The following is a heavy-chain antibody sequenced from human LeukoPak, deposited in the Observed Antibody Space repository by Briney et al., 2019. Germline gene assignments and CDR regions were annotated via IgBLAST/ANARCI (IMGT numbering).Heavy chain of an antibody. D-gene: IGHD3-10*01. V-gene: IGHV3-48*03. Sequence: GRSLRLSCAASGFTFSSYEMNWVRQAPGKGREWVSYISSSGSTIYYADSVKGRFTISRYNAKNSLYLQMNSLRAEDTAVYYCARGTYYYGSGSYYYYYYYMDVWGKGTTVTISS. CDR3: ARGTYYYGSGSYYYYYYYMDV. CDR2: ISSSGSTI. CDR1: GFTFSSYE. J-gene: IGHJ6*03.